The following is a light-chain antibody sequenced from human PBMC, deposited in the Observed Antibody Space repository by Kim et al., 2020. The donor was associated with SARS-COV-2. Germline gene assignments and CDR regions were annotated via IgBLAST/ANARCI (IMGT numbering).Light chain of an antibody. J-gene: IGLJ2*01. Sequence: QSALTQPASVSGSPGQSITISCTGTSSDVGTYNLVSWYQQQSGKAPKLMIYEDTARPSGVSNRFSGSKSGSTASLTISGLQAEDEADYYCCSYRGSTSLVVFGGGTQLTVL. CDR1: SSDVGTYNL. CDR3: CSYRGSTSLVV. CDR2: EDT. V-gene: IGLV2-23*01.